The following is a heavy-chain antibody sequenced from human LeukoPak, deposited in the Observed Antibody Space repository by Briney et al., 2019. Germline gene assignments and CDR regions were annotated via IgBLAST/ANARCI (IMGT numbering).Heavy chain of an antibody. V-gene: IGHV4-39*07. CDR2: IYYSGST. CDR1: GGSISSSSNY. D-gene: IGHD6-13*01. J-gene: IGHJ6*02. CDR3: ARRGHSSSWYYYYGMDV. Sequence: SETLSLTCTVSGGSISSSSNYWGWIRQPPGKGLEWIGSIYYSGSTYYNPSLKSRVTISVDTSKNQFSLKLSSVTAADTAVYYCARRGHSSSWYYYYGMDVWGQGTTVTVSS.